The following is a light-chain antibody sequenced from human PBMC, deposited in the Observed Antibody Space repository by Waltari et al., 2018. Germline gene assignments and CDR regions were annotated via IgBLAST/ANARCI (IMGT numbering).Light chain of an antibody. J-gene: IGLJ7*01. V-gene: IGLV1-51*02. CDR3: GTWDSSLSGAV. CDR2: ENP. Sequence: QSVLTQPPSVSAAPGQRVTISCSGGSSNIGNNYVSWYRQFPGTAPKLFIYENPERPSGIPGRFSGSKSGTSATLDITGLQAGDEADYYCGTWDSSLSGAVFGGGTHLTVL. CDR1: SSNIGNNY.